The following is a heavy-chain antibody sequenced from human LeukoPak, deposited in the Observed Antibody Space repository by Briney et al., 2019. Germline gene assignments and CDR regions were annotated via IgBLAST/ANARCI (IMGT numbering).Heavy chain of an antibody. CDR1: GYTFTSYY. Sequence: ASVKVSCKASGYTFTSYYMHWVRQAPGQGLEWMGIINPSGGSTSYAQKLQGRVTMTRDTSTSTVYMELSSLRAEDTAVYYCARSSRGLGILIGYWGQGTLVTVSS. J-gene: IGHJ4*02. CDR3: ARSSRGLGILIGY. V-gene: IGHV1-46*01. CDR2: INPSGGST. D-gene: IGHD7-27*01.